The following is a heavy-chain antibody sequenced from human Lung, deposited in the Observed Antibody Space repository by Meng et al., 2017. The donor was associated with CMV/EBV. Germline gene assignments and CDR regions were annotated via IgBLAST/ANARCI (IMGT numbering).Heavy chain of an antibody. CDR2: IEKVGREK. J-gene: IGHJ5*02. D-gene: IGHD2-21*01. Sequence: GGPLRLFFEGPGFIFGDFWLNWVRQAPGKGLEWLASIEKVGREKFYVDSVKGRFTISRANAKNTLNLQMTSLRDDDTAVNYCFMGHYSGAWGQGTPVTVSS. CDR1: GFIFGDFW. V-gene: IGHV3-7*01. CDR3: FMGHYSGA.